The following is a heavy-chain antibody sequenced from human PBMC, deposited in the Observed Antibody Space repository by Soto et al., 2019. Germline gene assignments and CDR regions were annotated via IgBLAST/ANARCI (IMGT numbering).Heavy chain of an antibody. D-gene: IGHD3-22*01. Sequence: GASVKVSCKASGYTFINYVMHWVRQAPGQRIEWMGRINGGNGNTDYSQKFQGRLTITRDTSASTVYMELSSLRSEDTAVYYCARCGNCHSSSYYHDDWFDPWGQGTLVTASS. CDR2: INGGNGNT. V-gene: IGHV1-3*01. CDR1: GYTFINYV. CDR3: ARCGNCHSSSYYHDDWFDP. J-gene: IGHJ5*02.